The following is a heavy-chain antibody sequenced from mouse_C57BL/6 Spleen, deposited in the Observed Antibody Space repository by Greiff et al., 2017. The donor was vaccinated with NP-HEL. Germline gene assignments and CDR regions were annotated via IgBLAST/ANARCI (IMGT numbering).Heavy chain of an antibody. CDR1: GFTFSSYG. CDR3: ARHPTGIFDV. V-gene: IGHV5-6*01. Sequence: EVKLVESGGDLVKPGGSLKLSCAASGFTFSSYGMSWVRQTPDKRLEWVATISSGGSYTYYPDSVKGRFTISRDNAKNTLYLQMSSLKSEDTAMYYCARHPTGIFDVWGTGTTVTVSS. CDR2: ISSGGSYT. D-gene: IGHD4-1*02. J-gene: IGHJ1*03.